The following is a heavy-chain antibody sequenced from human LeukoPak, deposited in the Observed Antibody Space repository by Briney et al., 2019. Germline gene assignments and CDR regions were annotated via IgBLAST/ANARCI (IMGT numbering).Heavy chain of an antibody. CDR3: ARAGPYYYYGMDV. Sequence: SETLSLTCTGSGGSISSYYWSWLGQPPGKGLEWIGYIYYSGSTNYNPSLKSRVTISVDTSKNQYSLKLSSVTAADTAVYYCARAGPYYYYGMDVWGQGTTVTVSS. CDR2: IYYSGST. J-gene: IGHJ6*02. V-gene: IGHV4-59*01. CDR1: GGSISSYY.